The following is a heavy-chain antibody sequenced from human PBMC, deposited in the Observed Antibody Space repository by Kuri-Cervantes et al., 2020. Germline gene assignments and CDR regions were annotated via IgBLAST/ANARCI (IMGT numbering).Heavy chain of an antibody. CDR1: GGSISSGDYY. CDR2: IYYSGST. CDR3: ARRYYGSDAFDI. V-gene: IGHV4-39*01. Sequence: SETLSLTCTVSGGSISSGDYYWSWIRQPPGKGLEWIGSIYYSGSTYYNPSLKSRVTISVDTSKNQFSLKLSSVTAADTAVYYCARRYYGSDAFDIWGQGTMVTVSS. J-gene: IGHJ3*02. D-gene: IGHD3-10*01.